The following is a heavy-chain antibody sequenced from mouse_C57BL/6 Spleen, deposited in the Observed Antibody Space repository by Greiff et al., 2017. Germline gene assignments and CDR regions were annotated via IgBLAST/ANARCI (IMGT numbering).Heavy chain of an antibody. Sequence: QVQLKQPGAELVKPGASVKLSCKASGYTFTSYWMHWVKQRPGRGLEWIGRIDPKSDGTKYNEKFKRKAILTVDKPSSTAYRQLSCLTSEDSAVYYCARSDGYYVAYWGQGTLVTVSA. D-gene: IGHD2-3*01. CDR3: ARSDGYYVAY. CDR2: IDPKSDGT. CDR1: GYTFTSYW. V-gene: IGHV1-72*01. J-gene: IGHJ3*01.